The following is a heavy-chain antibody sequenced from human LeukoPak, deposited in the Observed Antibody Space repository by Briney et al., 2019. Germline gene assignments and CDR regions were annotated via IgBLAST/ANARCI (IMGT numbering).Heavy chain of an antibody. Sequence: GGSLRLSCAVSGFTFSSYAMHWVRQAPGKGLEWVAVRSYDGINKYYADSVKGRFTISRDNSKNTLYLQMNSLRAEDTAVCYCARALYYYDSSGYGPGFDYWGQGTLVTVPS. D-gene: IGHD3-22*01. CDR3: ARALYYYDSSGYGPGFDY. J-gene: IGHJ4*02. CDR2: RSYDGINK. CDR1: GFTFSSYA. V-gene: IGHV3-30-3*01.